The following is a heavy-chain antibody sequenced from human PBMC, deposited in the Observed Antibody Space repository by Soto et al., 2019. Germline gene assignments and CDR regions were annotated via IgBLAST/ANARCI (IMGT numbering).Heavy chain of an antibody. Sequence: GGSLRLSCAASGFTFSNFAMSWVRQAPGKGLEWVSAISGSGTSTYDADSVKGRFSISRDISKNTLYLQMNSLRAEDTAVYYCAKDRKSGSGWYWDYWGQGTLVTVSS. V-gene: IGHV3-23*01. CDR1: GFTFSNFA. J-gene: IGHJ4*02. D-gene: IGHD6-19*01. CDR3: AKDRKSGSGWYWDY. CDR2: ISGSGTST.